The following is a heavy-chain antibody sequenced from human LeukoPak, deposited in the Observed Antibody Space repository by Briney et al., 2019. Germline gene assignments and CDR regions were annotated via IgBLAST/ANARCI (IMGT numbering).Heavy chain of an antibody. V-gene: IGHV4-39*01. CDR1: GGSISSSSYY. CDR2: IDYSGSI. D-gene: IGHD3-10*01. CDR3: ARRGGSGIRGDYYFDY. J-gene: IGHJ4*02. Sequence: SETQSLTCTVSGGSISSSSYYWGWIRQTPGKGLEWIGSIDYSGSIYYNPSLRSRVTISADTSQNQFSLKLSSVTAADTAVYYCARRGGSGIRGDYYFDYWGQGTLVTVSS.